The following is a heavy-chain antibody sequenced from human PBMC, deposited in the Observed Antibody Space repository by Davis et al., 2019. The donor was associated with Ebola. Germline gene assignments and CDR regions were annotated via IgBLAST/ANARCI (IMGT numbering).Heavy chain of an antibody. CDR1: GDSVSSNSAA. CDR2: TYYRSKWYN. CDR3: ARGYCSTITCHFAVDI. Sequence: HSQTLSLTCAISGDSVSSNSAAWNWFRHSPSRGLEWLGRTYYRSKWYNDYAGSVKSRITINPDTSKNQFSLQLNSVTPEDSAVYYCARGYCSTITCHFAVDIWGQGTMVTVSP. D-gene: IGHD2-2*01. J-gene: IGHJ3*02. V-gene: IGHV6-1*01.